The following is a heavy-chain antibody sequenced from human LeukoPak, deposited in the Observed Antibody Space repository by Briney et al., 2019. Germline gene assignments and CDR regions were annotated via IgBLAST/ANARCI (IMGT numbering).Heavy chain of an antibody. V-gene: IGHV4-34*01. Sequence: SETLSLTCAAYGGSFSGYYWSWIRQPPGKGLEWIGEINHSGSTNYNPSLKSRVTISVDTSKNQFSLKLSSVTAADTAVYYCARHHYGSGSYDYWGQGTLVTVSS. D-gene: IGHD3-10*01. CDR3: ARHHYGSGSYDY. J-gene: IGHJ4*02. CDR2: INHSGST. CDR1: GGSFSGYY.